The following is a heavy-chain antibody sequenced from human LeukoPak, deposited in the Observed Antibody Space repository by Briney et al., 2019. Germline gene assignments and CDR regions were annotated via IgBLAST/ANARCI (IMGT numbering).Heavy chain of an antibody. CDR1: GYSISSGYY. Sequence: SETLSLTCTVSGYSISSGYYWGWIRQPPGKGLEWIGSIYHSGSTYYNPSLKSRVTISVDTSKNQFSLKLSSVTAADTAVYYCARVRKRNQQLAEDYYYYYGMDVWGQGTTVTVSS. CDR3: ARVRKRNQQLAEDYYYYYGMDV. CDR2: IYHSGST. V-gene: IGHV4-38-2*02. D-gene: IGHD6-13*01. J-gene: IGHJ6*02.